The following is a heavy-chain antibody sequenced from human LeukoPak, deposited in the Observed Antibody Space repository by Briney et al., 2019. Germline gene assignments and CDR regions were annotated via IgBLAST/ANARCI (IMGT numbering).Heavy chain of an antibody. D-gene: IGHD3-22*01. CDR2: IYSGGST. CDR1: GFTVSSNY. V-gene: IGHV3-53*04. Sequence: GSLRLSCAASGFTVSSNYMSWVRQAPGKGLEWVSVIYSGGSTYYADSVKGRFTISRHNSKNTLYLQMNSLRAEDTAVYYCAREVYDSSGYHFDYWGQGTLVTVSS. CDR3: AREVYDSSGYHFDY. J-gene: IGHJ4*02.